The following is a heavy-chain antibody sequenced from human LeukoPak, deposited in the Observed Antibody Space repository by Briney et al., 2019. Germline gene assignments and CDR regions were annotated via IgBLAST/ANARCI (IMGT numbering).Heavy chain of an antibody. CDR2: IYYSGST. Sequence: SETLSLTCTVSGGSISSSSYYWGWIRQPPGKGLEWIGSIYYSGSTYYNPSLKSRVTISVDTSKNQFSLKLSSVTAADTAVYYCARASYGYLDYYYYYMDVWGKGTTVTVSS. J-gene: IGHJ6*03. CDR3: ARASYGYLDYYYYYMDV. V-gene: IGHV4-39*07. CDR1: GGSISSSSYY. D-gene: IGHD5-18*01.